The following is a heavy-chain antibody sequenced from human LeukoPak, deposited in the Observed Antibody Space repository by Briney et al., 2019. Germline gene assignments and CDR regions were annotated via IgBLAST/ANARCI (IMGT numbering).Heavy chain of an antibody. CDR3: ARFGSYDYVWGSYRYSGFDY. Sequence: SETLSLTCTVSGGSISSSYWSWIRQPPGKGLEWIGYMYYSGSTNYNPSLKNRVTISVDTSKNQFSLKLSSVTAEDTAVYYCARFGSYDYVWGSYRYSGFDYWGQGTLVTVSS. V-gene: IGHV4-59*01. J-gene: IGHJ4*02. CDR1: GGSISSSY. CDR2: MYYSGST. D-gene: IGHD3-16*02.